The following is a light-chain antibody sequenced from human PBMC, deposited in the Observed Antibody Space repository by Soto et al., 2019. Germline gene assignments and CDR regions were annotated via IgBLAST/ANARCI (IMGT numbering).Light chain of an antibody. CDR3: QSYDSSLDGWV. CDR2: GD. Sequence: QSVLTQPPSVSGAPGQRVTISCTGSSSNIGAGYSLHWYQQLPGTAPKLLIYGDSRPSGVPDRFSGSKSGTSASLAITVLRAEDEAHYYCQSYDSSLDGWVFGGGTKLTVL. CDR1: SSNIGAGYS. V-gene: IGLV1-40*01. J-gene: IGLJ3*02.